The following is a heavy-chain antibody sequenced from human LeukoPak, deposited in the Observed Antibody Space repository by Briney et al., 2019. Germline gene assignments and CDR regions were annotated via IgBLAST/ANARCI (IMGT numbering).Heavy chain of an antibody. D-gene: IGHD3-10*01. V-gene: IGHV3-7*01. CDR2: IKQDGSEK. J-gene: IGHJ4*02. CDR3: ARDNRGLWFGESPYFDY. CDR1: GFTFSSYW. Sequence: PGGSLRLSCAASGFTFSSYWMSWVRQAPGKGLEWVANIKQDGSEKYYVDSVKGRFTISRDNAKNSPYLQMNSLRAEDTAVYYCARDNRGLWFGESPYFDYWGQGTLVTVSS.